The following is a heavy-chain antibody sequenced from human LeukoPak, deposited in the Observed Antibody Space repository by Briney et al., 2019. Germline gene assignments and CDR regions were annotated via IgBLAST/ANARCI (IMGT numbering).Heavy chain of an antibody. CDR1: GFTFSKYR. J-gene: IGHJ4*02. V-gene: IGHV3-7*01. CDR3: ARSQSTMATWSLDY. CDR2: INQDGSDI. Sequence: PGGSLRLSCVVSGFTFSKYRMTWVRQAPGKGLKWVANINQDGSDIYYLDSLGGRFTISRDNAAGSVFLHLDNLTVEDTAVYYCARSQSTMATWSLDYWGRGTRVTVSS. D-gene: IGHD5/OR15-5a*01.